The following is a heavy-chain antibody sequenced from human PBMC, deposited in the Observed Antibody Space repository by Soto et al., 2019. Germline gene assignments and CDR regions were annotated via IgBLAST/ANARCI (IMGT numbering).Heavy chain of an antibody. Sequence: PGGSLRLSCAASGFTFSSYAMSWVRQAPGKGLEWVSAISGSGGSTYYADSVKGRFTISRDNSKNTLYLQMNSLRAEDTAVYYCAIPPGYYYGSGSYYRESWFDPWGQGTLVTVSS. CDR3: AIPPGYYYGSGSYYRESWFDP. V-gene: IGHV3-23*01. D-gene: IGHD3-10*01. CDR1: GFTFSSYA. CDR2: ISGSGGST. J-gene: IGHJ5*02.